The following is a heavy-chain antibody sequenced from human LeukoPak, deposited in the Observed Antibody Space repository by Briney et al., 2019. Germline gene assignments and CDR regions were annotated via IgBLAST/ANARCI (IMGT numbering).Heavy chain of an antibody. Sequence: PSETLSLTCTVSGGSISSYYWSWIRQPPGKGLEWIGSIYYSGSTYYNPSLKSRVTISVDTSKNQFSLKLSSVTAADTAVYYCARPRVNCSGGSCFYYFDYWGQGTLVTVSS. CDR3: ARPRVNCSGGSCFYYFDY. V-gene: IGHV4-39*01. J-gene: IGHJ4*02. CDR2: IYYSGST. CDR1: GGSISSYY. D-gene: IGHD2-15*01.